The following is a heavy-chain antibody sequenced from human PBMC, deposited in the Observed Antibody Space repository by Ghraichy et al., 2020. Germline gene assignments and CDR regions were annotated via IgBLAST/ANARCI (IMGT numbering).Heavy chain of an antibody. CDR1: GGSFSGYY. Sequence: SETLSLTCAVYGGSFSGYYWSWIRQPPGKGLEWIGEINHSGSSNYNPSLKSRVTISVDTSKNQFSLKLSSVTAADTAVYYCARMGRLRFGGVYYYYGMDVWGQGTTVTVSS. J-gene: IGHJ6*02. CDR3: ARMGRLRFGGVYYYYGMDV. CDR2: INHSGSS. V-gene: IGHV4-34*01. D-gene: IGHD3-3*01.